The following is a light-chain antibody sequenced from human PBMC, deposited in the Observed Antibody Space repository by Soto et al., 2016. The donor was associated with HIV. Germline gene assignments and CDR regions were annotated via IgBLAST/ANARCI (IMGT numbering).Light chain of an antibody. J-gene: IGLJ3*02. CDR2: DDS. CDR3: QVWDSPTDHWV. CDR1: SLRGYY. Sequence: SSELTQDPAVSVALGQTVRITCQGDSLRGYYATWYQQKPGQAPVLVVYDDSDRPSGIPERFSGYKSTNTVTLTIKRVEAGDEADYYCQVWDSPTDHWVFGGGTKLTVL. V-gene: IGLV3-19*01.